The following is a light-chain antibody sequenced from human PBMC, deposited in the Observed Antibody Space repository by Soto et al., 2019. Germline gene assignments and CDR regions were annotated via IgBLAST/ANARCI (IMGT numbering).Light chain of an antibody. CDR3: QQYSSSPLT. CDR1: QGVRSNN. CDR2: GAS. V-gene: IGKV3-20*01. Sequence: EIVLTQSPGTLSLSPGERATLSCRPSQGVRSNNLPWYQQRPGQAPRLLIYGASSRATGIPDRFSGSGSGTDFTLTISRLEPEDFAVYYCQQYSSSPLTFGGGTKVEIK. J-gene: IGKJ4*01.